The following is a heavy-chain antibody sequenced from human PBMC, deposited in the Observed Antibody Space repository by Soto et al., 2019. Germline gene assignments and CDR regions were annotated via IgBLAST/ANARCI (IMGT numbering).Heavy chain of an antibody. CDR3: AKDLNDFWSGYERPGDWFDP. V-gene: IGHV3-23*01. CDR2: ISGSGGST. J-gene: IGHJ5*02. CDR1: GSTFSSDV. Sequence: GGSLRLSCVASGSTFSSDVMSWVRQAPGKGLEWVSAISGSGGSTYYADSVKGRFTISRDNSKNTLYLQMNSLRAEDTAVYYCAKDLNDFWSGYERPGDWFDPWGQGTLVTVSS. D-gene: IGHD3-3*01.